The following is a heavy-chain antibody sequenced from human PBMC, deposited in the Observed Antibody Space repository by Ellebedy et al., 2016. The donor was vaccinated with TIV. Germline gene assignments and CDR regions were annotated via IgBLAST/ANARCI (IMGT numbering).Heavy chain of an antibody. V-gene: IGHV3-21*01. Sequence: GESLKISCAASGFTFGTYSMNWVRQAPGKGLEWVSSISSGSHYIYYADSVQGRFTISRDNAQNSLFLQLNSLRAEDSAVYFCARGSFYDSGVNRNYYFEYWGQGILVTVSS. CDR1: GFTFGTYS. J-gene: IGHJ4*02. CDR2: ISSGSHYI. CDR3: ARGSFYDSGVNRNYYFEY. D-gene: IGHD3-22*01.